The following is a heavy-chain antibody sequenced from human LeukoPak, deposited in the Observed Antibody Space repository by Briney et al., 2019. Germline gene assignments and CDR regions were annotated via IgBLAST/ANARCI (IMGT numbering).Heavy chain of an antibody. Sequence: GASVKVSCKASGYTFTSYAMHWVRQAPGQRLEWMGWINAGNGNTKYSQKFQGRVTITRDTSASTAYMELSSLRSEDTAVYYCARDSAPSGWYGIYYYYGMDVWGQGTTVTVSS. J-gene: IGHJ6*02. CDR2: INAGNGNT. D-gene: IGHD6-19*01. V-gene: IGHV1-3*01. CDR1: GYTFTSYA. CDR3: ARDSAPSGWYGIYYYYGMDV.